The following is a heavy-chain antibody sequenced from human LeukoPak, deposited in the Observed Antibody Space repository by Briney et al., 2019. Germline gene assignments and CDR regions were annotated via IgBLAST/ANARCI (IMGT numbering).Heavy chain of an antibody. V-gene: IGHV1-2*06. CDR3: ARDQRPYDYVWGSYRYSFDY. CDR2: INPNSGGT. J-gene: IGHJ4*02. CDR1: GYTFTGYY. Sequence: GASVKVSCKASGYTFTGYYMHWVRQAPRQGLEWMGRINPNSGGTNYAQKFQGRVTMTRDTSISTAYMELSRLRSDDTAVYYCARDQRPYDYVWGSYRYSFDYWGQGTLVTVSS. D-gene: IGHD3-16*02.